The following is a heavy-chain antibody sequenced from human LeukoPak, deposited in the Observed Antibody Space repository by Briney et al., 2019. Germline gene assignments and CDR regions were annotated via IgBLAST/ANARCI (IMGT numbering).Heavy chain of an antibody. CDR2: INWNGGST. Sequence: GGSLRLSCAASGFTFDDYGLSWVRQAPGKGLEWVSGINWNGGSTEYADSVKGRFTISRDNAKNSLYLQMNSLRAEDTALYYCARVETYYDFWSGYTNWFDPWGEGTLVTVSS. V-gene: IGHV3-20*04. D-gene: IGHD3-3*01. J-gene: IGHJ5*02. CDR3: ARVETYYDFWSGYTNWFDP. CDR1: GFTFDDYG.